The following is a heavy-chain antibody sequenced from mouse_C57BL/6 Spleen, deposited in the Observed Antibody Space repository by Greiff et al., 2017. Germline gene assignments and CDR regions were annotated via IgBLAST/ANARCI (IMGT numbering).Heavy chain of an antibody. V-gene: IGHV14-3*01. D-gene: IGHD1-1*01. CDR3: ARGDYYGSSHWYFDV. Sequence: EVQLQQSVAELVRPGASVKLSCTASGFNIKNTYMHWVKQRPEQGLEWIGRIDPANGNTKYAPKFQGKATITADTSSNTAYLQLSSLTSEDTAIYYCARGDYYGSSHWYFDVWGTGTTVTVSS. CDR2: IDPANGNT. CDR1: GFNIKNTY. J-gene: IGHJ1*03.